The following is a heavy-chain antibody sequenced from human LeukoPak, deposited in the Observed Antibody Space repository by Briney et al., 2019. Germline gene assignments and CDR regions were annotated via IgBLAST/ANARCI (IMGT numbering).Heavy chain of an antibody. CDR3: ARETYCSGGSCYKGNAFDI. J-gene: IGHJ3*02. CDR2: ISGNSRYT. V-gene: IGHV3-21*01. D-gene: IGHD2-15*01. CDR1: GFTFSSYG. Sequence: GGSLRLSCAASGFTFSSYGMSWVRQAPGKGLEWVSAISGNSRYTYYADSVKGRFTISRDNAKNSLYLQMNSLRADDTAVYYCARETYCSGGSCYKGNAFDIWGQGTMVTVSS.